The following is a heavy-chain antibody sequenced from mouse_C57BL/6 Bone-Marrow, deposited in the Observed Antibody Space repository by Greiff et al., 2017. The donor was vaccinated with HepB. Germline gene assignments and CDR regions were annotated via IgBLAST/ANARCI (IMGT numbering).Heavy chain of an antibody. J-gene: IGHJ2*01. V-gene: IGHV14-3*01. CDR1: GFTIKNTY. Sequence: VQLQQPVAELVRPGASVKLSCTASGFTIKNTYMHWVKQRPEQGLEWIGRIDPANGNTKYAPKFQGKATITADTSSNTAYLQLSSLTSEDTAIYYCARWLLLDYWGQGTTLTVSA. CDR3: ARWLLLDY. CDR2: IDPANGNT. D-gene: IGHD2-3*01.